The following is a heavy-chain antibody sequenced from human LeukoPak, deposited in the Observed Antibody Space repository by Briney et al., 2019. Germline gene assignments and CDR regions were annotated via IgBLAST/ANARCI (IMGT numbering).Heavy chain of an antibody. J-gene: IGHJ4*02. D-gene: IGHD2-15*01. V-gene: IGHV3-23*01. CDR3: AKNTHPGARAPFDY. CDR1: GFTFNTYA. Sequence: GGSLRLSCAASGFTFNTYAMSWVRQAPGKGLEWVSAISASGRTTYYAHSVKGRFTISRDNSENTLYLQMNRLRAEDTALYCCAKNTHPGARAPFDYWGRGTLGSVSS. CDR2: ISASGRTT.